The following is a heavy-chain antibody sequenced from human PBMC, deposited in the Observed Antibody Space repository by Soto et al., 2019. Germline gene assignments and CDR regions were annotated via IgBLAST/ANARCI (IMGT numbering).Heavy chain of an antibody. V-gene: IGHV3-21*01. CDR1: GFSFSDYS. CDR2: ISGSTSYT. Sequence: VQLVESGGGLVQPGGSLRLSCAASGFSFSDYSMNWVRQAPGKGLEWVSSISGSTSYTHYADSLQGRFTVSRDNAEKSLYLQLNSLRAEDTAVYYCARDGAFCSGTGCRDYYHYMDFWGKGTTVTVSS. J-gene: IGHJ6*03. CDR3: ARDGAFCSGTGCRDYYHYMDF. D-gene: IGHD2-2*01.